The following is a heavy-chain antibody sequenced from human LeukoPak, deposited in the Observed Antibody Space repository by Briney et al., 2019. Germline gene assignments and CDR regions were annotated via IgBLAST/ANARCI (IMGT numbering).Heavy chain of an antibody. CDR2: INPTSGGT. D-gene: IGHD3-9*01. V-gene: IGHV1-2*02. CDR1: GYTFTGYY. Sequence: ASVKVSCKASGYTFTGYYLHWVRQAPGQGLEWMGWINPTSGGTNYAPKFQDRVTMTRDTSISTAYMELSRLRSDDTAVYYCARSPHILTGENFDYWGQGTLVTVSS. CDR3: ARSPHILTGENFDY. J-gene: IGHJ4*02.